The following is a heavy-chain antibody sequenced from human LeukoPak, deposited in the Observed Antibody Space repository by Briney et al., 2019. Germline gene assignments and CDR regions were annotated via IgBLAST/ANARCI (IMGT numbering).Heavy chain of an antibody. Sequence: GGSLRLSCAASGFTFSSYPVSWVRQAPGRGLEWVSAISGNGGTANYADSAKGRFTISRDNSKNTLYLQMNTLRAEDTAVYYCAKRVVVGATSPYSDFQHWGQGTLVTVSS. CDR3: AKRVVVGATSPYSDFQH. D-gene: IGHD1-26*01. CDR2: ISGNGGTA. V-gene: IGHV3-23*01. J-gene: IGHJ1*01. CDR1: GFTFSSYP.